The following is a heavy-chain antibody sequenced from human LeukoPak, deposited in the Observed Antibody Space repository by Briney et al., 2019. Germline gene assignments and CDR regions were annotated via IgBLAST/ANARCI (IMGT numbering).Heavy chain of an antibody. J-gene: IGHJ4*02. CDR2: ISSSGSTI. CDR1: GFSFSSYY. D-gene: IGHD6-19*01. CDR3: ARASGKQWLGTERFDY. V-gene: IGHV3-11*01. Sequence: GGSLRLSCAASGFSFSSYYMSWMRQAPGKGLEWVSYISSSGSTIYYADSVKGRFTISRDNAKNSLYLQMNSLRAEDTAVYYCARASGKQWLGTERFDYWGQGTLVTVSS.